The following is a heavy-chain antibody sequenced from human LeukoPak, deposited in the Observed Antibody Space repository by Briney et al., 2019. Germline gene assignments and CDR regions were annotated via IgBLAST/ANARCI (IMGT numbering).Heavy chain of an antibody. CDR1: GFTFSSYA. V-gene: IGHV3-23*01. CDR2: ISGSGGST. CDR3: AKDTHIVVVTASTFDY. Sequence: GGSLRLSCAASGFTFSSYAMSWVRQAPGKGLEWVSAISGSGGSTYYADSVKGRFTISRDNSKNTLYLQMNNLRAEDTAVYYCAKDTHIVVVTASTFDYWGQGTLVTVSS. J-gene: IGHJ4*02. D-gene: IGHD2-21*02.